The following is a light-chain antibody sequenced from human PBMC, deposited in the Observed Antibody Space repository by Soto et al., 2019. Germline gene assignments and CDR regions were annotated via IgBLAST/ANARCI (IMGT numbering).Light chain of an antibody. CDR3: QQYSVWPLT. V-gene: IGKV3D-15*01. Sequence: MTQSPSSLSASVGDRATLSCRASQSVSNILTWYQQKPGQPPRLLIYGVSTRPTGVPARFSGSGSETEFALTISTLQPEDFAVYYCQQYSVWPLTFGGGTKVDIK. CDR1: QSVSNI. J-gene: IGKJ4*01. CDR2: GVS.